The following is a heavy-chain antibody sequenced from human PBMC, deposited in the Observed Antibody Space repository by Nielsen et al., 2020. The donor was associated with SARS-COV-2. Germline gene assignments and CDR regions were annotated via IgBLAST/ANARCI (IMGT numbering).Heavy chain of an antibody. CDR1: GFIFSTYS. V-gene: IGHV3-48*04. CDR2: ISDSGSTI. D-gene: IGHD4/OR15-4a*01. Sequence: GVLKISCAASGFIFSTYSMNWVRQAPGKGLEWVSYISDSGSTIYYADSVKGRFTISRDNARNTLYLQMNSLRVEDTAVYYCARVGSYGDPEYLDYWGQGALVTVSS. CDR3: ARVGSYGDPEYLDY. J-gene: IGHJ4*02.